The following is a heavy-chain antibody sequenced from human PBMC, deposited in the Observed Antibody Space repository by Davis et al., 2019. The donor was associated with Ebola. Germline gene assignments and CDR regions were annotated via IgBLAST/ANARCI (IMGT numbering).Heavy chain of an antibody. CDR2: ISVTGGRP. CDR3: ARRSGQT. J-gene: IGHJ4*02. V-gene: IGHV3-23*01. CDR1: GFTFSSYA. Sequence: GGSLRPSCAASGFTFSSYAMHWVRQAPGKGLEWVSAISVTGGRPFYADSVKGRFTISRDNAKNSLYLQMNSLRAEDTAVYYCARRSGQTWGQGTLVTVSS.